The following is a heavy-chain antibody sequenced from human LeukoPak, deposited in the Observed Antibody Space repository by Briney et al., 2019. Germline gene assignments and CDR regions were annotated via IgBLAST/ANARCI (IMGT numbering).Heavy chain of an antibody. CDR2: IYTSGST. D-gene: IGHD2-2*01. CDR3: ARHGRVRGYCSSTSCYSETDYFDY. CDR1: GGSISSYY. Sequence: SETLSLTCTVSGGSISSYYWSWIRQPPGKGLEWIGYIYTSGSTNYNPSLKSRVTISVDTSKNQFSLKLSSVTAADPAVYYRARHGRVRGYCSSTSCYSETDYFDYWGQGTLVTVSS. J-gene: IGHJ4*02. V-gene: IGHV4-4*09.